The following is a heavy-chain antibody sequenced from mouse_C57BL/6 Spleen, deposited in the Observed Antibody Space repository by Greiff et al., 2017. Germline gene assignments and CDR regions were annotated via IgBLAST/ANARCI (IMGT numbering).Heavy chain of an antibody. CDR3: ANYYGSSYNAMDY. J-gene: IGHJ4*01. D-gene: IGHD1-1*01. CDR1: GYTFTGSW. V-gene: IGHV1-9*01. CDR2: ILPGNGST. Sequence: VQLQQSGAELMKPGASVKLSCKATGYTFTGSWIEWVKQRPGHGLEWIGEILPGNGSTNYNEKFKGKATFTADTSSNTAYMQLSSLTTEDSAIYYCANYYGSSYNAMDYWGQGTSVTVSS.